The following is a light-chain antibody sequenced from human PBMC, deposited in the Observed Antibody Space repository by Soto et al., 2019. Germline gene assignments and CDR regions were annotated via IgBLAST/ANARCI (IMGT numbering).Light chain of an antibody. Sequence: QSALTQPPSASGSPGQSVTISCTGTSGDVGAYNYVSWYQQYPGTAPRLIIYEVSKRPSGVPDRFSGSKSGNTASLTVSGLQAEDEAEYHCSSYSASNNRWVFGGGTQVTVL. J-gene: IGLJ3*02. CDR3: SSYSASNNRWV. CDR2: EVS. CDR1: SGDVGAYNY. V-gene: IGLV2-8*01.